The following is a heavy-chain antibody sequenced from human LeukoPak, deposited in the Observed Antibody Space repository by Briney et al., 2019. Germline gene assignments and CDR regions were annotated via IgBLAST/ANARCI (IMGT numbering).Heavy chain of an antibody. CDR1: GFTFSDYY. D-gene: IGHD3-9*01. CDR2: ISSSGTNI. Sequence: PGGSLRLSCAASGFTFSDYYMTWLRQAPGKGLEWVSYISSSGTNIKYADSVKGRFTISRDNAKNSLYLQMNSLRAEDTAVYYCARDRYFDWLLHLDYWGQGTLVTVSS. V-gene: IGHV3-11*04. CDR3: ARDRYFDWLLHLDY. J-gene: IGHJ4*02.